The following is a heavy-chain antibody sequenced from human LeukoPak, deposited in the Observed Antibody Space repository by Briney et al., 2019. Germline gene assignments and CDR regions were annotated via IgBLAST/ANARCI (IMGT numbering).Heavy chain of an antibody. V-gene: IGHV4-61*02. J-gene: IGHJ4*02. D-gene: IGHD1-26*01. CDR2: IYTSGST. CDR3: ARVRGWDKNYFDY. CDR1: GGSISSGSYY. Sequence: PSETLSLTCTVSGGSISSGSYYWSWIRQPAGKGLEWIVRIYTSGSTNYNPSLKSRVTISVDTSKNQSSLKLSSVTAADTAVYYCARVRGWDKNYFDYWGQGTLVTVSS.